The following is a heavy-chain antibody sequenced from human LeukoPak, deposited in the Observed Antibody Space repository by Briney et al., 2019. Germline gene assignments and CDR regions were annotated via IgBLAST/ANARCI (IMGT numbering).Heavy chain of an antibody. CDR1: GFTFDDYA. Sequence: GGSLRLSCAASGFTFDDYAMHWVRQAPGKGLEWVSGISWNSGSIGYADSVKGRFTISRDNAKNSLYLQMNSLRAEDTALYYCVGGDYWGQGTLVTVSS. CDR3: VGGDY. J-gene: IGHJ4*02. CDR2: ISWNSGSI. V-gene: IGHV3-9*01.